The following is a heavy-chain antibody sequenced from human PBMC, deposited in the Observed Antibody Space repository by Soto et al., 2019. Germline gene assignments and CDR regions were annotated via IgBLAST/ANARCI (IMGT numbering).Heavy chain of an antibody. CDR2: IRSKANSYAT. Sequence: GGSLRLSCAAFGFTFSDPAMHWVRQASGKGLEWVGRIRSKANSYATAYAASVKGRFTISRDDSKNTAYLQMNSLKTEDTAVYYCTRHRDVYYYYGMDVWGQGTTVTVSS. CDR3: TRHRDVYYYYGMDV. V-gene: IGHV3-73*01. J-gene: IGHJ6*02. CDR1: GFTFSDPA.